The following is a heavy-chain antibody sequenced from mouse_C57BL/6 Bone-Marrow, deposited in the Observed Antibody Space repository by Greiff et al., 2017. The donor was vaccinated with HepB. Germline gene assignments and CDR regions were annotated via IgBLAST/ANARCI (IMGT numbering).Heavy chain of an antibody. J-gene: IGHJ3*01. CDR3: ARDHYYGSRGAY. Sequence: VQLQHPGAELVKPGASVKMSCKASGYTFTSYWITWVKQRPGQGLEWIGDIYPGSGSTNYNEKFKSKATLTVDTSSSTAYMQLSSLTSEDSAVYYCARDHYYGSRGAYWGQGTLVTVSA. D-gene: IGHD1-1*01. CDR1: GYTFTSYW. V-gene: IGHV1-55*01. CDR2: IYPGSGST.